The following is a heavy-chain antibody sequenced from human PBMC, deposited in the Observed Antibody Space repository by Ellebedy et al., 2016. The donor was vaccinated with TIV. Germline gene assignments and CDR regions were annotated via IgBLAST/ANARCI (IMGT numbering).Heavy chain of an antibody. J-gene: IGHJ5*02. Sequence: AASVKVSCKASGYTFTGYHMHWVRQAPGQGLEWMGWVNPSSGGTTYAQKFQGRVTMTSDTSITTAYMELTRLRSDDAAMYYCARGLSIRNVVWFDPWGQGTLVTVSS. CDR3: ARGLSIRNVVWFDP. CDR2: VNPSSGGT. V-gene: IGHV1-2*02. CDR1: GYTFTGYH. D-gene: IGHD1-1*01.